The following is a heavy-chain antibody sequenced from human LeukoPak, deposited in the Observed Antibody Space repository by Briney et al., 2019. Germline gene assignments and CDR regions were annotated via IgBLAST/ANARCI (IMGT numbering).Heavy chain of an antibody. CDR2: IISDGSSA. CDR3: VRDSNYHPDC. D-gene: IGHD4-11*01. J-gene: IGHJ4*02. Sequence: GGSLRLSCAASGLTFGDYWMHWVRQAPGKGLVWVSRIISDGSSASYADSVKGRFTMSRDNAKNTLHLQMNSLRVEDTAVYYCVRDSNYHPDCWGQGTLVTVSS. CDR1: GLTFGDYW. V-gene: IGHV3-74*01.